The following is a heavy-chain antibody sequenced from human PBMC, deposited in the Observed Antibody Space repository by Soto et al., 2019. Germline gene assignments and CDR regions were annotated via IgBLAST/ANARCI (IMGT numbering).Heavy chain of an antibody. CDR1: GFSFRDAW. Sequence: GGSLRLSCAASGFSFRDAWMSWLRQAPGKGLEWVGRIITNAQGGTTDFAAPLKGRFTISRDDSKATLYLHMNSLNIEDTAIYYCTADVHFDTSGLGFWGQGTLVTAPQ. D-gene: IGHD3-22*01. CDR2: IITNAQGGTT. J-gene: IGHJ4*02. V-gene: IGHV3-15*05. CDR3: TADVHFDTSGLGF.